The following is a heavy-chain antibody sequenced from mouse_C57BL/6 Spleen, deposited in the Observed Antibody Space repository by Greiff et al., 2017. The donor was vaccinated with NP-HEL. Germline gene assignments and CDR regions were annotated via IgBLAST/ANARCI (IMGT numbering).Heavy chain of an antibody. V-gene: IGHV3-6*01. Sequence: DVQLQESGPGLVKPSQSLSLTCSVTGYSITSGYYWNWIRQFPGNKLEWMGYISYDGSNNYNPSLKNRISITRDTSKNQFFLKLNSVTTEDTATYYCARDRGLRNAMDYWGQGTSVTVSS. CDR3: ARDRGLRNAMDY. J-gene: IGHJ4*01. D-gene: IGHD2-4*01. CDR2: ISYDGSN. CDR1: GYSITSGYY.